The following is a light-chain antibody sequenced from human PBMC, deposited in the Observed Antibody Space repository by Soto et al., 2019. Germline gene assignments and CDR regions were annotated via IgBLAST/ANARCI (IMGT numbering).Light chain of an antibody. CDR2: GAS. J-gene: IGKJ4*01. Sequence: VLTHHPANRRVSPGERGTLSCMASQRISSNVAWYQQKPGQAPRLLIYGASSRATGIPDRFSGSGSGTDLTLTISRLELEDYAVYYCQQYGSSVLTFGRGTKVDIK. CDR1: QRISSN. V-gene: IGKV3-20*01. CDR3: QQYGSSVLT.